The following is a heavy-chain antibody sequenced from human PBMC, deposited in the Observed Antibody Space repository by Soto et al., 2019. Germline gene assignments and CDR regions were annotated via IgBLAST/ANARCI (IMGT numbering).Heavy chain of an antibody. CDR2: IYYSGST. Sequence: XVXLQESGPGLVKPSQTLSLTCTVSGGSISSGGYYWSWIRQHPGKGLEWIGYIYYSGSTYYNPXXXXXXXXXXXXXXXXXXXXXXXXXXXXXXXXXXXXAPXSSSWXXYXGMDVWGQGTTVTV. D-gene: IGHD6-13*01. J-gene: IGHJ6*02. CDR1: GGSISSGGYY. V-gene: IGHV4-31*01. CDR3: XXAPXSSSWXXYXGMDV.